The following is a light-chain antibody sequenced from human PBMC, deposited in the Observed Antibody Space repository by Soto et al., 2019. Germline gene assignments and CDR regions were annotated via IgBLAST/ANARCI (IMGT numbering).Light chain of an antibody. CDR2: STN. CDR3: AAWDDSLNGPV. J-gene: IGLJ2*01. Sequence: QSVLTQPPSASGTPGQRVTISCSGSSSNIGSNAVNWYQQLPGTAPKLLIYSTNQRPSGVPDRCSGSKSVTSASLAISGLHSDDEADYYGAAWDDSLNGPVFGGGTKLPVL. V-gene: IGLV1-44*01. CDR1: SSNIGSNA.